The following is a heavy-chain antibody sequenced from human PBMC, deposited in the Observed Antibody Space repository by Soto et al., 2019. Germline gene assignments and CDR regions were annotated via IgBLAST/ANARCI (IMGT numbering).Heavy chain of an antibody. CDR1: GYTFTSYG. D-gene: IGHD5-18*01. CDR2: ISACNGNT. CDR3: ARRARDTAMVIDY. V-gene: IGHV1-18*01. Sequence: EASVKVSCKASGYTFTSYGISWVRQAPGQGLEWMGWISACNGNTNYSQKFQGRVTITRDTSASTAYMELSSLRSEDTAVYYCARRARDTAMVIDYWGQGTLVTVSS. J-gene: IGHJ4*02.